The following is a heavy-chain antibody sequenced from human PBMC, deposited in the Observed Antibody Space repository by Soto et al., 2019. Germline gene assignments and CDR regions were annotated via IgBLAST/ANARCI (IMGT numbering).Heavy chain of an antibody. CDR2: ISTDNGNT. Sequence: GASVTVSCKASGYTFNNSGISWVRQAHGQGLEWMGWISTDNGNTNYAQHLQGRVTMTTDTSTSTAYMGLRSLRSDDAAVYYCARDSGYGDYEAFVDVWGQGTTVTVSS. CDR1: GYTFNNSG. D-gene: IGHD4-17*01. V-gene: IGHV1-18*01. J-gene: IGHJ6*02. CDR3: ARDSGYGDYEAFVDV.